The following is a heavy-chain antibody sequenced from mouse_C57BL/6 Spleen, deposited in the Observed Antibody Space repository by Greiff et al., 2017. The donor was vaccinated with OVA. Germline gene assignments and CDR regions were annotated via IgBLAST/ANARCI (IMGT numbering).Heavy chain of an antibody. J-gene: IGHJ2*01. V-gene: IGHV1-69*01. D-gene: IGHD1-1*01. CDR2: IDPSDSYT. CDR1: GYTFTSYW. Sequence: VQLQQPGAELVMPGASVKLSCKASGYTFTSYWMHWVKQRPGQGLEWIGEIDPSDSYTNYNQKFKGKSTLTVDKSSSTAYMQLSSLTSEDSAVYYCAREGGSIDYWGQGTTLTVSS. CDR3: AREGGSIDY.